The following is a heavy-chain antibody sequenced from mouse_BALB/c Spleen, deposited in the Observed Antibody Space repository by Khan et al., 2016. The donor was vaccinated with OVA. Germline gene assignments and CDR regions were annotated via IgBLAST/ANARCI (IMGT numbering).Heavy chain of an antibody. V-gene: IGHV2-6-7*01. CDR1: GFSLTGYG. J-gene: IGHJ4*01. D-gene: IGHD2-10*01. Sequence: QIQLVQSGPGLVAPSQSLSITCSVSGFSLTGYGVNWVRQPPGKGLEWLGMIWGDGSTDSNSALKSRLSISKDNSKSQVFLKMNSLQTDDTAMYYCARAYYGNYREAMDFWGQGTSVTVSS. CDR2: IWGDGST. CDR3: ARAYYGNYREAMDF.